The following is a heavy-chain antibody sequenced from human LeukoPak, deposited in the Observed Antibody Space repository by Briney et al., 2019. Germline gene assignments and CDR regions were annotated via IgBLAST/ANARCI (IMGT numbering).Heavy chain of an antibody. CDR2: ISGTGGST. D-gene: IGHD3-22*01. J-gene: IGHJ4*02. CDR1: GFIFNSYA. CDR3: AKHWDSSGFYYSVYFDY. V-gene: IGHV3-23*01. Sequence: GTLRLSCAASGFIFNSYAMSWVRQAPGKGLEWVSSISGTGGSTFFADSVKGRFTIFRDSSKNTLYLQLHRLRAEDTAVYFCAKHWDSSGFYYSVYFDYWGQGTLVTVSS.